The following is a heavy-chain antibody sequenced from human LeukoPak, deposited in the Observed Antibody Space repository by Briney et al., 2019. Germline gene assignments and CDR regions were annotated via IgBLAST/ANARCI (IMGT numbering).Heavy chain of an antibody. D-gene: IGHD6-13*01. J-gene: IGHJ4*02. V-gene: IGHV3-7*01. CDR3: ARDGGRIAAAPDY. CDR1: GFTFSSYW. Sequence: GGSLRLSCAASGFTFSSYWMSWVRQAPGKGLEWVANIKQDGSEKYYVDSVKGRFTISRDNAKNSLYLQMNSLRAEDTAVYYCARDGGRIAAAPDYWGQGTLVTVSS. CDR2: IKQDGSEK.